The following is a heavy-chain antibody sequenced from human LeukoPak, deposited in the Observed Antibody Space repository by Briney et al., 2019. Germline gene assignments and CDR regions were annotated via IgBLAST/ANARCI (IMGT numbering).Heavy chain of an antibody. CDR3: ARDHGPTVATSPFYSYYMDV. Sequence: SETLSLTCAVYGESFSGHYWTWIRQPPGKGLEWIGSIFYSGSTYYNPSLKSRVTISVDTSKNQFSLKLSSVTAADTAVYYCARDHGPTVATSPFYSYYMDVWGKGTMVTVSS. V-gene: IGHV4-34*12. CDR2: IFYSGST. D-gene: IGHD4-11*01. CDR1: GESFSGHY. J-gene: IGHJ6*03.